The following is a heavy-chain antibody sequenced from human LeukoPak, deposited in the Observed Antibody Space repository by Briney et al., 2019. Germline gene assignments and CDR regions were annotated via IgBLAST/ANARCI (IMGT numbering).Heavy chain of an antibody. CDR2: INSDGSST. J-gene: IGHJ2*01. D-gene: IGHD6-19*01. CDR3: ARGQWLVSHWYFDL. V-gene: IGHV3-74*01. Sequence: GGSLRLSCAASGFTFSSYAMSWVRQAPGKGLVWVARINSDGSSTNYADSVKGRFTISRDNAKNTLYLQMNSLRAEDTAVYYCARGQWLVSHWYFDLWGRGTLVTVSS. CDR1: GFTFSSYA.